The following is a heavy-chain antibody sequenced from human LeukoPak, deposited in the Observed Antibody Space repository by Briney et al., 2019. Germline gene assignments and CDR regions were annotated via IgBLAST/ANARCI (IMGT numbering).Heavy chain of an antibody. Sequence: ASVKVSCKASGYTFTSYDINWVRQATGQGLEWMGWMNPNSGNTGYAQKFQGRVTMTRNTSISTAYMELSSLRSEDTAVYYCARGRILWFEDYYYGMDVWGQGTTVTVSS. V-gene: IGHV1-8*01. J-gene: IGHJ6*02. CDR3: ARGRILWFEDYYYGMDV. CDR2: MNPNSGNT. D-gene: IGHD3-10*01. CDR1: GYTFTSYD.